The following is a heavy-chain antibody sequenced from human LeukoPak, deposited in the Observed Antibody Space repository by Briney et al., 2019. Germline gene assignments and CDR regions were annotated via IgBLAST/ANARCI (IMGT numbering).Heavy chain of an antibody. D-gene: IGHD3-3*01. V-gene: IGHV1-8*02. Sequence: GASVKVSCKASGYTFTGYYMHWVRQAPGQGLEWMGWMNPNSGNTGYAQKFQGRVTMTRNTSISTAYMELSSLRSEDTAVYYCARSTADRNYDFWSGYYQYYFDYWGQGTLVTVSS. J-gene: IGHJ4*02. CDR2: MNPNSGNT. CDR3: ARSTADRNYDFWSGYYQYYFDY. CDR1: GYTFTGYY.